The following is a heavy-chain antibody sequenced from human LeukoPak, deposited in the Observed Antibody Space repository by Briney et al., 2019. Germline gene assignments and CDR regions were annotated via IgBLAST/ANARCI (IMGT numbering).Heavy chain of an antibody. Sequence: GGSLRLSCAASGFTFISYGMHWVRQAPGKGLEWVAFIRYDGTNQFYADSLKGRFTISRDNSKSTVFVQMNSLTTEDTAVYYCAKPLDSARQGDAFDVWGQGTRVTVSS. CDR3: AKPLDSARQGDAFDV. D-gene: IGHD6-6*01. J-gene: IGHJ3*01. CDR1: GFTFISYG. CDR2: IRYDGTNQ. V-gene: IGHV3-30*02.